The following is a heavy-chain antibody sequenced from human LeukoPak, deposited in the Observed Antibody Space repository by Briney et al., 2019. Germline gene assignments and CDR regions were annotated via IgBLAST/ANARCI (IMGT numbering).Heavy chain of an antibody. J-gene: IGHJ4*02. D-gene: IGHD6-13*01. CDR2: ISYDGSNK. V-gene: IGHV3-30*03. CDR1: GFTFSSYG. Sequence: GGSLRLSCAASGFTFSSYGMHWVRQAPGKGLEWVAVISYDGSNKYYADSVKGRFTISRDNAKNSLYLQMNSLRAEDTAVYYCAGAEYSSSWGAFDYWGQGTLVTVSS. CDR3: AGAEYSSSWGAFDY.